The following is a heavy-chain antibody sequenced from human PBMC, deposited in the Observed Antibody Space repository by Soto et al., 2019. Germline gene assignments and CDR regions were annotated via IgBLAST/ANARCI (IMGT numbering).Heavy chain of an antibody. D-gene: IGHD3-10*01. J-gene: IGHJ4*02. V-gene: IGHV4-30-4*01. CDR2: IYYSGST. CDR1: GGSISSGDYY. CDR3: ARVRFGELLFFDY. Sequence: SETLSLTCTVSGGSISSGDYYWSWIRQPPGKGLEWIGYIYYSGSTYYNPSLKSRVTISVDTSKNQFSLKLSSVTAADTAVYYCARVRFGELLFFDYWGQGTLVTVSS.